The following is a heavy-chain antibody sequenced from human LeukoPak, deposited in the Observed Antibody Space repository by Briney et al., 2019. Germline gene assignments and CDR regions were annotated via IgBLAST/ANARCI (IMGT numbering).Heavy chain of an antibody. CDR2: ISGSGSTI. V-gene: IGHV3-11*04. CDR3: ARDYYGDYVLSY. CDR1: GFTVSDNY. D-gene: IGHD4-17*01. J-gene: IGHJ4*02. Sequence: PGGSLRLSCAASGFTVSDNYMNWVRQAPGRGLEWVSYISGSGSTIYYADSVKGRFTISRDHAKNSLYLQMNSLRDEDTAVYYCARDYYGDYVLSYWGQGTLVTVSS.